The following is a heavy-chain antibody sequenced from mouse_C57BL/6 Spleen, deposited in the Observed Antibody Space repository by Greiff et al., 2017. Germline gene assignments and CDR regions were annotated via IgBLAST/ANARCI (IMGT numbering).Heavy chain of an antibody. CDR2: IYPGSGST. CDR3: VRWEGWCFDV. CDR1: GYTFTSYW. D-gene: IGHD4-1*01. J-gene: IGHJ1*03. Sequence: QVQLQQPGAELVKPGASVKMSCKASGYTFTSYWITWVKQRPGQGLEWIGGIYPGSGSTNYNEKFKSKATLTVDTSSSTAYMQLSSLSSEDSAVYYWVRWEGWCFDVWGKGTTLTVSS. V-gene: IGHV1-55*01.